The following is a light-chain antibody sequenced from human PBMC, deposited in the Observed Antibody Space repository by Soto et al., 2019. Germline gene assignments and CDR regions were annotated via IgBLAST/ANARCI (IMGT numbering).Light chain of an antibody. CDR2: GAS. V-gene: IGKV3-11*01. CDR3: QQRRDWPLT. J-gene: IGKJ4*01. Sequence: IVLTQSPATLSLSPGERATLSCRASQSVDSYLAWYQQKPGQAPRLLIYGASNSATGIPARISGSGSGTDFTLIISSLEPEDFAVYDCQQRRDWPLTFGGGTKVEIK. CDR1: QSVDSY.